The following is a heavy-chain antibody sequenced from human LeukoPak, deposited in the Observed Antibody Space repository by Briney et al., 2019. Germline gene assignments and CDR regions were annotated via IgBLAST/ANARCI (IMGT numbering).Heavy chain of an antibody. Sequence: PGGSLRLSCGASGFTFSSYSMNWVRQAPGKGLGWGLSISSSSSYIYYADSVKGRFTISRDNAKNSLYLQMNSLRAEDTAVYYCARDGPWDYSNYAGYYYYGMDVWGQGTTVTVSS. J-gene: IGHJ6*02. CDR2: ISSSSSYI. V-gene: IGHV3-21*01. CDR3: ARDGPWDYSNYAGYYYYGMDV. D-gene: IGHD4-11*01. CDR1: GFTFSSYS.